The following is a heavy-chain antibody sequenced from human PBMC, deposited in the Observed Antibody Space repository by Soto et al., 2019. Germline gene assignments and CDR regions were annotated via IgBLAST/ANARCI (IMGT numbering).Heavy chain of an antibody. CDR3: ARGRGYDFQPFVFDI. V-gene: IGHV3-53*04. J-gene: IGHJ3*02. D-gene: IGHD5-12*01. CDR1: GFTVSRNY. CDR2: IYSGGST. Sequence: PGGSLRLSCAASGFTVSRNYMSWVLQAPEKGLEWVSVIYSGGSTYYADPVKGRFTISRHNPKNTLYLQMNSLRAEDTAVYYCARGRGYDFQPFVFDIRAQRSMVPV.